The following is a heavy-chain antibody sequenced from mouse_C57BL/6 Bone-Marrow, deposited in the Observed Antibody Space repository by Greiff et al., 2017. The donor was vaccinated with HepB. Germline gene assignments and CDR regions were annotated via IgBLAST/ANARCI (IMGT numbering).Heavy chain of an antibody. V-gene: IGHV5-15*01. CDR2: ISNLAYSI. J-gene: IGHJ4*01. CDR1: GFTFSDYG. CDR3: ARRVSTHSGGYYAMDY. D-gene: IGHD1-1*01. Sequence: EVKLVESGGGLVQPGGSLKLSCAASGFTFSDYGMAWVRQAPRKGPEWVAFISNLAYSIYYADTVTGRFTISRENAKNTLYLEMSSLRSEDTAMYYCARRVSTHSGGYYAMDYWGQGTSVTVSS.